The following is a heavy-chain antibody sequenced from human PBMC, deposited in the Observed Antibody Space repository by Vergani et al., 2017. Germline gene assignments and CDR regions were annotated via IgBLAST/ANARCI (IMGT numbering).Heavy chain of an antibody. CDR2: IYYTGTT. Sequence: QLVESGGDLVQPGGSLRLSCAASGFTFSSYSMNWVRQAPGKGLEWIGTIYYTGTTYYNEAHKSRLTISVDTSKNQFSLNLTSVTAADTAVYYCTRHGRSGWAGYFQHWGQGTLVTASS. CDR1: GFTFSSYS. V-gene: IGHV4-39*01. D-gene: IGHD6-19*01. J-gene: IGHJ1*01. CDR3: TRHGRSGWAGYFQH.